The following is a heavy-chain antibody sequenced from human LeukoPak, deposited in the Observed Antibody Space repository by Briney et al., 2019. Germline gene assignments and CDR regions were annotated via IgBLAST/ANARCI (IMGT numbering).Heavy chain of an antibody. Sequence: GGSLRLSCAASGFTFSTYSMNWVRQAPGKGLERVSSISYGSIYIYYADSVKGRFTISRDDAQNSLYLQLNSLRAEDSALYYCARANTNGYTYGNFDYWGQGTLVTVSS. D-gene: IGHD5-18*01. CDR1: GFTFSTYS. V-gene: IGHV3-21*01. J-gene: IGHJ4*02. CDR3: ARANTNGYTYGNFDY. CDR2: ISYGSIYI.